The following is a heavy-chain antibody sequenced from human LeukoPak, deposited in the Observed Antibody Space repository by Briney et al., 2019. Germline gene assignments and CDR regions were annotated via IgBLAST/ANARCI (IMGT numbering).Heavy chain of an antibody. D-gene: IGHD2-21*01. V-gene: IGHV3-23*01. CDR2: ISGSGGST. CDR3: ARDGSLWAKGAYYFDY. J-gene: IGHJ4*02. Sequence: GGSLRLSCAASGFTFSSYAMSWVRQAPGKGLEWVPAISGSGGSTYYADSVKGRFTISRDNAKNSLYLQMNSLRAEDTAVYYCARDGSLWAKGAYYFDYWGQGTLVIVSS. CDR1: GFTFSSYA.